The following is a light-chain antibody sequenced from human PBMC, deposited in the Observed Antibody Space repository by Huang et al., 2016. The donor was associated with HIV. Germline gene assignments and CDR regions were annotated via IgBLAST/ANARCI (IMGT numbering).Light chain of an antibody. V-gene: IGKV1-39*01. CDR3: QQSHATPWT. J-gene: IGKJ1*01. CDR1: QSIRAY. Sequence: DIQMTQSPSSLSASVGDRVTITCRASQSIRAYLNWYQEKPGKAPQLLIFTASSLQRGVPSRFSGNGSGTDFTLTISSLQPEDFATYYCQQSHATPWTLGQGTKVEIK. CDR2: TAS.